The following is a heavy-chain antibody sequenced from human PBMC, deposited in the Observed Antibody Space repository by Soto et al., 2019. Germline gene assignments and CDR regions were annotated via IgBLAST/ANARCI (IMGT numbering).Heavy chain of an antibody. D-gene: IGHD3-22*01. J-gene: IGHJ4*02. CDR2: INSDGSST. V-gene: IGHV3-74*01. CDR1: GFTFSSYW. CDR3: AREGIYCYDRTQTGIFDY. Sequence: GGSLRLSCAASGFTFSSYWMHWVRQAPGKGLVWVSRINSDGSSTSYADSVKGRFTISRDNAKNTLYLQMNSLRAEDTAVYYFAREGIYCYDRTQTGIFDYWGQGTLVTVSS.